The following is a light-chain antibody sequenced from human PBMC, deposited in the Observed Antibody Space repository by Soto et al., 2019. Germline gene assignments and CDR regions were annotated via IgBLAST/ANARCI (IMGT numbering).Light chain of an antibody. Sequence: DIQMTQSPSSLSASVGDRVTITCRASQSISSYLNWYQQKPGKAPKLLIYAASSLQSGVPSRFRGSGSRRDFTLPSSSLQPEDVATYYCQQSYCTPYTFGQGTKLEIK. CDR3: QQSYCTPYT. V-gene: IGKV1-39*01. CDR1: QSISSY. CDR2: AAS. J-gene: IGKJ2*01.